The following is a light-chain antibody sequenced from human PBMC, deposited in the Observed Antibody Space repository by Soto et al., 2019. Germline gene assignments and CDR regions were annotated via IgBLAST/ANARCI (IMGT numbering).Light chain of an antibody. CDR1: SSDVGGYNY. J-gene: IGLJ1*01. CDR3: SSYTSSSTLEV. Sequence: QSALTQPASVSGSPGHSITISCTRTSSDVGGYNYVSWYQQHPGKAPKLMIYDVSNRPSGVSNRFSGSKSGNTASLTISGLQAEDEADYYCSSYTSSSTLEVFGTGTKVTV. V-gene: IGLV2-14*01. CDR2: DVS.